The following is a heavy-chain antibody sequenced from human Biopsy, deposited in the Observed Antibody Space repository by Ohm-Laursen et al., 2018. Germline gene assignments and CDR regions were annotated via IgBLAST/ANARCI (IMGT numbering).Heavy chain of an antibody. CDR3: ARDRYYGSESYYSHYNMDV. V-gene: IGHV3-33*01. CDR1: GFTFSSYG. Sequence: SLRLSCTASGFTFSSYGIHWVRQAPGKGLEWVAVIWYDGSNKYSADSVKGRFSISRDNSKNTVYLQMNSLRAVDTAVYYCARDRYYGSESYYSHYNMDVWGQGTTVSVSS. D-gene: IGHD3-10*01. CDR2: IWYDGSNK. J-gene: IGHJ6*02.